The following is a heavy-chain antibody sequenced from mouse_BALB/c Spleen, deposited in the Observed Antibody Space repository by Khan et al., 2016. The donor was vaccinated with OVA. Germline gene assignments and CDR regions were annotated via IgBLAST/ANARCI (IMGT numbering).Heavy chain of an antibody. Sequence: EVELVESGGGLVQPGGSRKLSCAASGFTFSNFGMHWVRQAPEKGLEWVAYISSGTNTIYYANSVKGRFTISRDNPETTLFLQMTSLRSEDTAIYYWTRKHNTYAWFAYWGQGTLVIVSA. D-gene: IGHD1-1*01. J-gene: IGHJ3*01. V-gene: IGHV5-17*02. CDR3: TRKHNTYAWFAY. CDR1: GFTFSNFG. CDR2: ISSGTNTI.